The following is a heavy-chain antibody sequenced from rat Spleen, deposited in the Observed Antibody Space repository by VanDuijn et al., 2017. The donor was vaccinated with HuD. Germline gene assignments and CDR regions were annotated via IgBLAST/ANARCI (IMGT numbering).Heavy chain of an antibody. CDR1: GFTFSDYY. Sequence: EVQLVESDGGLVQPGRSLKLSCIASGFTFSDYYMAWVRQAPTKGLEWVATISNDGSSTYYRDSVRGRFTISRDFAESTLYLQMDSLRSEDTATYYCARHNYAFDYWGQGVMVTVSS. V-gene: IGHV5-29*01. CDR2: ISNDGSST. CDR3: ARHNYAFDY. D-gene: IGHD1-11*01. J-gene: IGHJ2*01.